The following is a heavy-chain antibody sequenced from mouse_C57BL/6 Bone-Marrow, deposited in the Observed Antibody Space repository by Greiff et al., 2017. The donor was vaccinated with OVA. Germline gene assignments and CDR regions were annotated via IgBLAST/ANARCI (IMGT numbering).Heavy chain of an antibody. V-gene: IGHV1-81*01. CDR2: IYPRSGNT. D-gene: IGHD1-1*01. J-gene: IGHJ1*03. CDR3: ARDKFITTVVATYPKDFDV. Sequence: QVQLKQSGAELARPGASVKLSCKASGYTFTSYGISWVKQRTGQGLEWIGEIYPRSGNTYYNEKFKGKATLTADKSSSTAYMELSSLTSEDSAVYFCARDKFITTVVATYPKDFDVWGTGTTVTVSS. CDR1: GYTFTSYG.